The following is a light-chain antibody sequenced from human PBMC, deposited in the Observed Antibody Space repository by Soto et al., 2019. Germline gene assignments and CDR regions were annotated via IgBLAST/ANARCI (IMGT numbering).Light chain of an antibody. CDR1: SSNIGAGYD. J-gene: IGLJ1*01. CDR3: QSYDSSLSGYV. Sequence: QSVLTQPPSVSGAPGQRVTISCTGSSSNIGAGYDVHWYQQLPGTAPKLLIYGNSNRPSGVPDRFSGSKSGTSASLAITGLQAAVEADYSCQSYDSSLSGYVFGTGTKVTVL. V-gene: IGLV1-40*01. CDR2: GNS.